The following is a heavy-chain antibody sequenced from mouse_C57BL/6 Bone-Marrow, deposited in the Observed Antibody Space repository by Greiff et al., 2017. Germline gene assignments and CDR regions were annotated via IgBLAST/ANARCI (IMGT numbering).Heavy chain of an antibody. J-gene: IGHJ2*01. D-gene: IGHD1-1*01. V-gene: IGHV14-1*01. CDR2: IDPEDGDT. CDR3: TLLLRFDY. Sequence: EVQLQQSGAELVRPGASVKLSCTASGFNIKDYYMHGVKQRPEQGLEWIGRIDPEDGDTEYAPKFQGKATMTADTSAHTAYLQLSSLTSEDTAVYYCTLLLRFDYWGQGTTLTVSS. CDR1: GFNIKDYY.